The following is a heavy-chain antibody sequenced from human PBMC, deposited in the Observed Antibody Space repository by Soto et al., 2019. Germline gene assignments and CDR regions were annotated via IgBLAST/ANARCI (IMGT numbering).Heavy chain of an antibody. V-gene: IGHV3-7*03. CDR3: ARVATAMTYDF. Sequence: GGSLRLSCAASGFSFSSYLMNWVRQAPGKGLEWVANIKQDGSQKYYVDSVKGRFTISRDNAKNSLYLQMNSLRAEDTAIYYCARVATAMTYDFWGQGTQVTVSS. D-gene: IGHD2-21*02. CDR1: GFSFSSYL. CDR2: IKQDGSQK. J-gene: IGHJ4*02.